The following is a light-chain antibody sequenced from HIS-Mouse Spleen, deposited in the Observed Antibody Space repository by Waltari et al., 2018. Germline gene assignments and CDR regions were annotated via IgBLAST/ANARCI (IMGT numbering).Light chain of an antibody. CDR1: SSYVGGYNY. J-gene: IGLJ1*01. V-gene: IGLV2-14*03. CDR2: DVS. CDR3: SSYTSSSTYV. Sequence: QSALTQPASVSGSPGQSITISCTGTSSYVGGYNYGSWYQQHPGKAPKLMIYDVSNRPSGVSNRFSGSKSGNTASLTISGLQAEDEADYYCSSYTSSSTYVFGTGTKVTVL.